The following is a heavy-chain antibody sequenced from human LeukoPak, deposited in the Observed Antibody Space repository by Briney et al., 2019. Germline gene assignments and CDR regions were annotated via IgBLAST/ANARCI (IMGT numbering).Heavy chain of an antibody. CDR2: FYYSGST. CDR1: GGSISSYY. Sequence: SETLSLTCTVSGGSISSYYWSWLRQPPGKGLEWLGYFYYSGSTNYNPSLKSRVTISVDTSKNQFSLKLSSVTAADPAMYYCARRGRSSNYFDYWGQGTLVTVSS. V-gene: IGHV4-59*01. D-gene: IGHD6-6*01. CDR3: ARRGRSSNYFDY. J-gene: IGHJ4*02.